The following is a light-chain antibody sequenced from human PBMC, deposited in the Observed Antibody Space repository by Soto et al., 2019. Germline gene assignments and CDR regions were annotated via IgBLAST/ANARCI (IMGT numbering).Light chain of an antibody. CDR3: QQYNSYPPN. V-gene: IGKV1-5*01. CDR1: QSIGNW. Sequence: DIQMTQSPSSLSASVGDRVTITCRASQSIGNWLAWYQQNPGKAPKLLIYDASSLESGVSSRFSGSGSGTEFALTISSLQADDFATYYCQQYNSYPPNLGGGTKVDIK. J-gene: IGKJ4*01. CDR2: DAS.